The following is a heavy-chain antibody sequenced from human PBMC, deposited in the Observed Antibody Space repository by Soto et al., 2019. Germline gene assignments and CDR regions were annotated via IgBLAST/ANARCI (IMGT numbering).Heavy chain of an antibody. CDR1: GFIFKMYW. J-gene: IGHJ4*02. V-gene: IGHV3-74*01. CDR2: IYNDGSYT. CDR3: TRGPRPISTGTGAY. Sequence: GGSLRLSCAASGFIFKMYWMHWVRQTPGKGLVWISRIYNDGSYTDYADSVKGRFTISRDNVNDTLYLQMNNLRAEDSGLYYCTRGPRPISTGTGAYWGQGTQVTVS. D-gene: IGHD3-10*01.